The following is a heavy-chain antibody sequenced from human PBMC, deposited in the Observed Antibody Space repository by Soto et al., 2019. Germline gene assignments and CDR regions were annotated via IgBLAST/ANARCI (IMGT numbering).Heavy chain of an antibody. Sequence: PGESLKISCKGSGYSFTSYWIGWVRQMPGKGLEWMGIIYPGDSDTRYSPSFQGQVTISADKSISTAYLQWSSLKASDTAMYYCARLSPDDYSSSWYADNWFDPWGQGTLVTVSS. CDR2: IYPGDSDT. D-gene: IGHD6-13*01. CDR3: ARLSPDDYSSSWYADNWFDP. J-gene: IGHJ5*02. CDR1: GYSFTSYW. V-gene: IGHV5-51*01.